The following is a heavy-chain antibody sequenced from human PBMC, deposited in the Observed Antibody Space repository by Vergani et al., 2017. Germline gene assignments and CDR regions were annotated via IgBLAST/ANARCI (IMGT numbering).Heavy chain of an antibody. J-gene: IGHJ6*03. D-gene: IGHD1-7*01. V-gene: IGHV2-5*04. CDR3: VYRKPECGTTGCFYPFYNYYYMDV. Sequence: QMTLKESGPTLVQPAQTLTLSCTSSGFSLNTHGVSVARIRQPPGQAMDWLALSYWNDDYHYSPALNNRVTITKDTYNNQVVLTMTNMDYVDTGTYYCVYRKPECGTTGCFYPFYNYYYMDVWGKGTTVTVSS. CDR2: SYWNDDY. CDR1: GFSLNTHGVS.